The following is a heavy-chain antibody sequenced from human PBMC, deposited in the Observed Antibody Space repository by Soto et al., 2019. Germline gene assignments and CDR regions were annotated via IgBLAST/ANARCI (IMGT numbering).Heavy chain of an antibody. J-gene: IGHJ5*02. CDR1: GGSISSYY. CDR3: ARSRGELRWFDP. V-gene: IGHV4-59*01. D-gene: IGHD1-26*01. CDR2: IYYSGST. Sequence: SETLSLTCTVSGGSISSYYWSWIRQPPGKGLEWIGYIYYSGSTNYNPSLKSRVTISVDTSKNQFSLKLSSVTAADTAVYYCARSRGELRWFDPWGQGTLVTVSS.